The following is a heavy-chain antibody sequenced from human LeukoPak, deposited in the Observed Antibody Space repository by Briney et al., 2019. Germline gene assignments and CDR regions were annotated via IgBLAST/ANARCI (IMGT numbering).Heavy chain of an antibody. J-gene: IGHJ5*02. D-gene: IGHD1-26*01. CDR3: ARSPSGSSSRYFDP. V-gene: IGHV4-4*03. Sequence: PETLSLTCPVSGGPISSSNWWSWVRQPPGKGLEWIGEIYHSGTTNYNPSLKSRVTISVEKSKNQFCLKLSSVTGADTAVYYCARSPSGSSSRYFDPWGEGTLVTVSS. CDR1: GGPISSSNW. CDR2: IYHSGTT.